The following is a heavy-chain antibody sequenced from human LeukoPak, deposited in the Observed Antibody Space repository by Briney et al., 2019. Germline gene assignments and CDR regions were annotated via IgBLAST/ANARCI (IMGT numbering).Heavy chain of an antibody. J-gene: IGHJ4*02. CDR1: GGSFSGYY. CDR2: INHSGST. Sequence: SETLSLTCTVYGGSFSGYYWSWIRQPPGKGLEWIGEINHSGSTNYNSSLKSRVTISVDTSKNQFSLKLSSVTAADTAVYYCARGRQPGDWGQGTLVTVSS. D-gene: IGHD3-10*01. CDR3: ARGRQPGD. V-gene: IGHV4-34*01.